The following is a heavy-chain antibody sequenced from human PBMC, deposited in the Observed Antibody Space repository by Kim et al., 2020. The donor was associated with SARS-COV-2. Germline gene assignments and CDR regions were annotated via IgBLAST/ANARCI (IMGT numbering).Heavy chain of an antibody. J-gene: IGHJ4*02. CDR3: ARDFYYGSGSH. V-gene: IGHV3-74*01. Sequence: GGSLRLSCAASGFTFSSYWMDWVRQAPGKGLVWVSRIKGDGTSTSYADSVKGRFTISRDNAKNTLYLQMNSLRAEDTAVYYCARDFYYGSGSHWGQGTLVTVSS. D-gene: IGHD3-10*01. CDR1: GFTFSSYW. CDR2: IKGDGTST.